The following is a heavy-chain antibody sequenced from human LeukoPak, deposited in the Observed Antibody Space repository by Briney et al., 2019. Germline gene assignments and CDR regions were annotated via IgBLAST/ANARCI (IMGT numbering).Heavy chain of an antibody. CDR3: ARHPDGSLSLDY. CDR2: ISSSGSHT. CDR1: GFTFSSYE. J-gene: IGHJ4*02. D-gene: IGHD1-26*01. V-gene: IGHV3-48*03. Sequence: GGSLRLSCAASGFTFSSYEMNWVRQAPGKGLEWVSYISSSGSHTNYADSVTGRFTISRNNAKKSLHLQMNSLRAEDTAVYYCARHPDGSLSLDYWGQGTLVTVSS.